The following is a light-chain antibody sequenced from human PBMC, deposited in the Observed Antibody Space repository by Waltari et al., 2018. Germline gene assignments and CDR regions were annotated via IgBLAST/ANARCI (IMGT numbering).Light chain of an antibody. V-gene: IGLV2-23*01. CDR3: CSYAGSNTWV. Sequence: QSALTQPASVSGSPGQSITISCTGTSSAVGSYNFVSWYQHHPGKAPKLMIYEGSKRPSGVSNRFSGSKSGNTASLTISGLQAEDEADYYCCSYAGSNTWVFGEGTKLTVL. CDR1: SSAVGSYNF. J-gene: IGLJ3*02. CDR2: EGS.